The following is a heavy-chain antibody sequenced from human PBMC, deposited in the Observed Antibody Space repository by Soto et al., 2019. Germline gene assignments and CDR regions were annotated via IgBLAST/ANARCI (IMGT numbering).Heavy chain of an antibody. CDR3: VKEGKMGVEGFDF. Sequence: GGSLRLSCATSGFTFSDHARHWVRQAPGEGLEWVSGVRGDFVTTPYADSVKGRFTISRDNSKNTLYLQMNSLRAEDTAIYYCVKEGKMGVEGFDFWGQGTLVTVYS. D-gene: IGHD1-26*01. V-gene: IGHV3-23*01. J-gene: IGHJ4*02. CDR1: GFTFSDHA. CDR2: VRGDFVTT.